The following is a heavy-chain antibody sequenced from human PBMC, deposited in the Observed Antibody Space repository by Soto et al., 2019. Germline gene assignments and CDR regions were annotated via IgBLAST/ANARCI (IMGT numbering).Heavy chain of an antibody. CDR1: GFTFSSYG. Sequence: QVQLVESGGGVVQPGRSLRLSCAASGFTFSSYGMHWVRQAPGKGLEWVAVISYDGSNKYYADSVKGRFTISRDNSKNTLYLQMNSLRAEDTAVYYCAKSGIVVVPAAVYYYYYGMDVW. V-gene: IGHV3-30*18. CDR2: ISYDGSNK. D-gene: IGHD2-2*01. CDR3: AKSGIVVVPAAVYYYYYGMDV. J-gene: IGHJ6*01.